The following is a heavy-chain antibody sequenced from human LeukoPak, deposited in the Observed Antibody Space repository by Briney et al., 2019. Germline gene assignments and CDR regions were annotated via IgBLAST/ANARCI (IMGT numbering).Heavy chain of an antibody. D-gene: IGHD7-27*01. CDR2: IYTSGST. Sequence: SETLSLTCTVSGGSSSSGSYYWSWIRQPAGKGLEWIGRIYTSGSTNYNPSLKSRVTISVDTSKNQFSLKLSSVTAADTAVYYCARSFPHLGIGYFDYWGQGTLVTVSS. CDR1: GGSSSSGSYY. V-gene: IGHV4-61*02. CDR3: ARSFPHLGIGYFDY. J-gene: IGHJ4*02.